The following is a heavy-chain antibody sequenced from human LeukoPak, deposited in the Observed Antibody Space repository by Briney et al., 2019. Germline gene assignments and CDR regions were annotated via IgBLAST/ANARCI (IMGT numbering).Heavy chain of an antibody. V-gene: IGHV4-38-2*02. D-gene: IGHD2-8*01. Sequence: PSETLSLTCTVSGYSISSGYYWGWIRQPPGKGLEWIGSIYHSGSTYYNPSLKSRVTISVDTSNNQISLRLRSVTAADTAFYYCARLYEGKRPPDYWGQGTLVTVSS. CDR3: ARLYEGKRPPDY. CDR1: GYSISSGYY. CDR2: IYHSGST. J-gene: IGHJ4*02.